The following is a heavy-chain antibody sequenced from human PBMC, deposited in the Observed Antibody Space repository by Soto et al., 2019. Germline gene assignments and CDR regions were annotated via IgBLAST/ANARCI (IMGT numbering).Heavy chain of an antibody. Sequence: EVQLLESGGGLVQPGGSLRLSCAASGFTFSSYAMSWVRQAPGKGLEWVSAISGSGGSTYYADSVKGRFTISRDNSKNTLYLQMNNLRTEDTAVYYCAKDIVDERAYYYDSIRSASDYWGQGTLFTVSS. CDR3: AKDIVDERAYYYDSIRSASDY. J-gene: IGHJ4*02. V-gene: IGHV3-23*01. CDR1: GFTFSSYA. D-gene: IGHD3-22*01. CDR2: ISGSGGST.